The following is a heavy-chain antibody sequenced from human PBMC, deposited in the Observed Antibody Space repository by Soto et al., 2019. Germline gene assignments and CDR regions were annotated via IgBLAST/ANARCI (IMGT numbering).Heavy chain of an antibody. V-gene: IGHV5-10-1*01. CDR1: GYSFPNYW. J-gene: IGHJ6*02. D-gene: IGHD6-6*01. Sequence: GESLKISCKGSGYSFPNYWISWVRQMPGKGLEWMGRIDPSDSYTNYSPSFQGHVTISADKSISTAYLQWSSLKASDTAMYYCXSRGYTSSSVQYYDMDVWGHGTTVTVSS. CDR2: IDPSDSYT. CDR3: XSRGYTSSSVQYYDMDV.